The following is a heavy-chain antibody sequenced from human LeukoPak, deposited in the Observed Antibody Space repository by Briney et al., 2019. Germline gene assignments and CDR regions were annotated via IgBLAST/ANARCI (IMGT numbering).Heavy chain of an antibody. D-gene: IGHD3-9*01. CDR2: VSNTGGST. J-gene: IGHJ4*02. Sequence: GGSLRLSCAASGFSFSGYAMSWVRQAPGKGLEWVSTVSNTGGSTYYADSVKGRFTISRDNSKNTLFLQMNSLRAEDTAVYYCATLTGQHPFDYWGQGTLATVSS. CDR1: GFSFSGYA. CDR3: ATLTGQHPFDY. V-gene: IGHV3-23*01.